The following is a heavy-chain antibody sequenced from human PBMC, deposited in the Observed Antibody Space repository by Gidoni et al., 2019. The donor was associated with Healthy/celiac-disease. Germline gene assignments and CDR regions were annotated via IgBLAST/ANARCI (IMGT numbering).Heavy chain of an antibody. CDR3: AGGYYDSSGYYLGY. D-gene: IGHD3-22*01. CDR1: EGPFSSYA. V-gene: IGHV1-69*06. Sequence: QVQLVQSGAEVRKPGSSVKFSCKASEGPFSSYAISWVRQAPGQGLEWWGGIIPIFGTANYAQKFHGRVTMTADKSTRTAYRELSRLRSEDTAVYYCAGGYYDSSGYYLGYWGQGTLVTVSS. J-gene: IGHJ4*02. CDR2: IIPIFGTA.